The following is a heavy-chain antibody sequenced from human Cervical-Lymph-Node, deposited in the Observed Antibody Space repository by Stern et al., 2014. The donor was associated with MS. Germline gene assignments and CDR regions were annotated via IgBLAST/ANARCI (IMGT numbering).Heavy chain of an antibody. CDR1: GFSFNSYA. J-gene: IGHJ6*02. Sequence: VQLVESGGGVVQPGRSLRLSCAASGFSFNSYAMNWVRQAPGRGLEWGAVVWYDGSGEYYADSVKGRFTISRDNSANMLYLQMNSLRDEDTAVYYCARALSVLNYYYGMDVWGQGTTVTVSS. CDR2: VWYDGSGE. CDR3: ARALSVLNYYYGMDV. V-gene: IGHV3-33*01. D-gene: IGHD5/OR15-5a*01.